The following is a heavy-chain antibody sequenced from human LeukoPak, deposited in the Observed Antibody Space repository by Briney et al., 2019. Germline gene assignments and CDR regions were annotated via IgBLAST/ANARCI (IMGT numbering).Heavy chain of an antibody. CDR3: ARSHYGSGIRWFDP. D-gene: IGHD3-10*01. CDR1: GFTFSSYE. J-gene: IGHJ5*02. Sequence: GGSLRLSCAASGFTFSSYEMNWVRQAPGKGLEWVSYISSSGSTIYYADSVKGRFTISRDNAKNSLYPQMNSLGAEDTAVYYCARSHYGSGIRWFDPWGQGTLVTVSS. V-gene: IGHV3-48*03. CDR2: ISSSGSTI.